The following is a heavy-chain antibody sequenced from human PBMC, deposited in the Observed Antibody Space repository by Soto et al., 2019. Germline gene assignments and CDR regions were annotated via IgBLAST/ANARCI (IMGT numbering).Heavy chain of an antibody. CDR1: GYSFNNYW. CDR3: ARQDGYALYYFDS. V-gene: IGHV5-51*01. D-gene: IGHD5-12*01. Sequence: PGESLTISCNGSGYSFNNYWIGWVRQMPGKGLEWMGIIYPGDSDTRYSPSFRGQVTISADKSISSAYLQWSSLRASDTAMYYCARQDGYALYYFDSWGQGTLVTVSS. CDR2: IYPGDSDT. J-gene: IGHJ4*02.